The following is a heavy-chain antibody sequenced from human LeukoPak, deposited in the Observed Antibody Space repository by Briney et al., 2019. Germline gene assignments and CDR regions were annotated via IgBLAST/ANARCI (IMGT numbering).Heavy chain of an antibody. J-gene: IGHJ4*02. Sequence: GGSLRLSCAASGFTFSSYGMHWVRQAPGKGLEWVAFIRYDGSNKYYADSVKGRFTISRDNSKNTLYLQMNSLRAEDTAVYYCALRYCTSTSCYPYFDYWGQGTVVTVSS. V-gene: IGHV3-30*02. D-gene: IGHD2-2*01. CDR2: IRYDGSNK. CDR3: ALRYCTSTSCYPYFDY. CDR1: GFTFSSYG.